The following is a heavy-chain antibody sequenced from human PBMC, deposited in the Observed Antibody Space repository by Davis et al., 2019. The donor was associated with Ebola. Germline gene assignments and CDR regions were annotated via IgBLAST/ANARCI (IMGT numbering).Heavy chain of an antibody. V-gene: IGHV5-51*01. J-gene: IGHJ4*02. CDR2: MYPGGSQI. D-gene: IGHD1-1*01. CDR3: STVERGSLLGY. CDR1: GYTFTSYW. Sequence: GESLKISCKGSGYTFTSYWIGWVRQPPGKGLEWMAIMYPGGSQITYNPSFQGQVTISADKSISTAYLQWSNLKASDTAMYYCSTVERGSLLGYWGQGTLVTVSS.